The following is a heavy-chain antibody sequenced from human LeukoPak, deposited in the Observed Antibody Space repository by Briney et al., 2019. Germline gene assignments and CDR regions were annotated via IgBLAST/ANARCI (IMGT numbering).Heavy chain of an antibody. CDR1: GYIFAHNG. CDR3: ARETGYSSSWPDY. Sequence: GASVKVSCTTSGYIFAHNGISWVRQAPGQGPEWMGWISAYNGDTNYAQNFQGRVTMTTDTSTSTAYMELRSLRSDDTAVYYCARETGYSSSWPDYWGQGTLVTVSS. J-gene: IGHJ4*02. CDR2: ISAYNGDT. V-gene: IGHV1-18*01. D-gene: IGHD6-13*01.